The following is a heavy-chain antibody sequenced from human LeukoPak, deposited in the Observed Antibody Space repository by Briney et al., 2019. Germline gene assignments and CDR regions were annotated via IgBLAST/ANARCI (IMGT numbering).Heavy chain of an antibody. J-gene: IGHJ4*02. CDR2: IYYRGGT. D-gene: IGHD6-13*01. V-gene: IGHV4-59*12. CDR1: GGSMSSYY. CDR3: ARVVSSWSQLDY. Sequence: PSETLSLTCTVSGGSMSSYYWTWIRQPPGKGLEWIGYIYYRGGTNYNPSLKSRVSISVATSKNQSSLKLSSVTAADTGEYYCARVVSSWSQLDYWGQGTLVTVSS.